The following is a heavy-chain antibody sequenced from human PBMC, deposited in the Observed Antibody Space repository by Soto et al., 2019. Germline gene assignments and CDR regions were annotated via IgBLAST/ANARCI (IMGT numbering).Heavy chain of an antibody. CDR2: INHSGST. V-gene: IGHV4-34*01. Sequence: QVQLQQWGAGLLKPSETLSLTCAVYGGSFSGYYWSWIRQPPGKGLEWIGEINHSGSTNYNPSLKSRVTISVDTSKNQFSLQLSSVTAADTAVYYCARGGFDWLTPFDYWGQGTLVTVSS. J-gene: IGHJ4*02. D-gene: IGHD3-9*01. CDR3: ARGGFDWLTPFDY. CDR1: GGSFSGYY.